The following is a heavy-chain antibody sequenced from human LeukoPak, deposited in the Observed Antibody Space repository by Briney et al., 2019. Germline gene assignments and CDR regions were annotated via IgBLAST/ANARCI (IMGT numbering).Heavy chain of an antibody. CDR2: IKQDGSEK. CDR1: GFTFDTYW. CDR3: ARDTGWYDY. J-gene: IGHJ4*02. Sequence: GGSLRLSCAASGFTFDTYWMSWVRQAPGKGLEWVANIKQDGSEKDYVDSVKGRFTISRDNAKNTLYLQMNSLRAEDTAVYYCARDTGWYDYWGQGTLVTVSS. D-gene: IGHD6-19*01. V-gene: IGHV3-7*01.